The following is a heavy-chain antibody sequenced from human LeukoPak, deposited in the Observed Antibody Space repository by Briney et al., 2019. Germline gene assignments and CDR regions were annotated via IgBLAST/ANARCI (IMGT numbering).Heavy chain of an antibody. J-gene: IGHJ5*02. V-gene: IGHV3-33*01. CDR1: GFTFSSYG. CDR2: IWYDGSNK. CDR3: ARDEAAYCGGDCWFDP. D-gene: IGHD2-21*02. Sequence: GRSLRLACAASGFTFSSYGMHWVRQAPGKGLEWVAVIWYDGSNKYYADSVKGRFTISRDNFKNTLYLQMNSLRAEDTAVYYCARDEAAYCGGDCWFDPWGQGTLVTVSS.